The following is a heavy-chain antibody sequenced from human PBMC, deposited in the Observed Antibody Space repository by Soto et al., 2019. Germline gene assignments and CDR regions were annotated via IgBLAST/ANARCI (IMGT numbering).Heavy chain of an antibody. J-gene: IGHJ5*02. Sequence: EVQLVESGGGLVQPGGSLRLSCAASGFTFSSYWMHWVRQAPGKGLVWVSRINSDGSSTSYADSVKGRFTIARDNAKNTLDLQMNSLRAEDTAVYYCAREVSSSWYSRFDPWGQGTLVTVSS. D-gene: IGHD6-13*01. V-gene: IGHV3-74*01. CDR3: AREVSSSWYSRFDP. CDR1: GFTFSSYW. CDR2: INSDGSST.